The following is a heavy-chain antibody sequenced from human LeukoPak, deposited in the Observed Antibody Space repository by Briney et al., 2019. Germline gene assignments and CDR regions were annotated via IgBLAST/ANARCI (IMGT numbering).Heavy chain of an antibody. CDR3: ARESAAGYFDY. J-gene: IGHJ4*02. V-gene: IGHV4-59*01. CDR2: IYYSGST. D-gene: IGHD6-13*01. Sequence: PSETLSLTCTVSGGSISSYYWSWIRQPPGKGLEWIGYIYYSGSTNYNPSLKSRVTISVDTSKNQSSLKLSSVTAADTAVYYCARESAAGYFDYWGQGTLVTVSS. CDR1: GGSISSYY.